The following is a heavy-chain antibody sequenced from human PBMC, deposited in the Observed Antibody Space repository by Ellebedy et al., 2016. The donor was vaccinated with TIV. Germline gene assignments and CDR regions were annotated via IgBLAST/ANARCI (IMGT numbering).Heavy chain of an antibody. CDR2: ISTTSSTL. CDR3: ARGSITGTGR. V-gene: IGHV3-48*02. D-gene: IGHD1-20*01. Sequence: GESLKISCAASGFTFSSYSINWVRQAPGKGLEWVSYISTTSSTLYYAAYGKGRFTISRDNANNSLYLQMNRLRDEDAAVYYCARGSITGTGRWGQGTLVTVSS. CDR1: GFTFSSYS. J-gene: IGHJ4*02.